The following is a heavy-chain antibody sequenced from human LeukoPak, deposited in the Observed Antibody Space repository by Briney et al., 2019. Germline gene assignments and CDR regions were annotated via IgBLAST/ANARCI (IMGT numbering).Heavy chain of an antibody. CDR3: ARHWGVGAPFDY. V-gene: IGHV4-59*01. D-gene: IGHD1-26*01. CDR2: IYYSGST. J-gene: IGHJ4*02. CDR1: GGSISSYY. Sequence: SETLSLTCTVSGGSISSYYWSWIRQPPGKGLEWIGYIYYSGSTNYKPSLKSRVTISVDTSKNQFSLKPSSVTAADTAVYYCARHWGVGAPFDYWGQGTLVTVSS.